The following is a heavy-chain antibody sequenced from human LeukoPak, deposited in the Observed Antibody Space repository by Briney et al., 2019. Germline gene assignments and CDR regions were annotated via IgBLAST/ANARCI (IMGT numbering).Heavy chain of an antibody. V-gene: IGHV3-48*03. CDR1: GFSFSSYE. Sequence: GGSLRLSCAASGFSFSSYEMNWVRQAPGKGLEWVSYIGSSGSTVYYADSVKGRFTISRDNAKNSLYLQMNSLRAEDTAVYYCASTLKRDYWGQGTLVTVSS. CDR3: ASTLKRDY. J-gene: IGHJ4*02. D-gene: IGHD4/OR15-4a*01. CDR2: IGSSGSTV.